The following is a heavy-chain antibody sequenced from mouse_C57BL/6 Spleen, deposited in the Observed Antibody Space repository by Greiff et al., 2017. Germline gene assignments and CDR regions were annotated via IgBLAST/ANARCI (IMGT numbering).Heavy chain of an antibody. CDR1: GFTFSSYA. V-gene: IGHV5-4*03. Sequence: EVMLVESGGGLVKPGGSLKLSCAASGFTFSSYAMSWVRQTPEKRLEWVATISDGGSYTYYPDNVKGRFTISRDNAKNNLYLQMSHLKSEDTAMYYCARLDAHFDYWGQGTTVTVAS. CDR3: ARLDAHFDY. CDR2: ISDGGSYT. J-gene: IGHJ2*01.